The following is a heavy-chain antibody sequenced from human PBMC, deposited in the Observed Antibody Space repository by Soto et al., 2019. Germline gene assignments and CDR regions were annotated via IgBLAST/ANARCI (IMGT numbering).Heavy chain of an antibody. CDR3: ASFSSRKYDAFDI. CDR1: GYTFTSYY. V-gene: IGHV1-46*01. J-gene: IGHJ3*02. CDR2: INPSGGST. Sequence: QVQLVQSGAEVKKPGASVKVSCKASGYTFTSYYMHWVRQAPGQGLEWMGIINPSGGSTSYAQKFQGRVTMTRDTSTSTVYMELSSLRSEDTAVYYCASFSSRKYDAFDIWGQGTMVTVSS.